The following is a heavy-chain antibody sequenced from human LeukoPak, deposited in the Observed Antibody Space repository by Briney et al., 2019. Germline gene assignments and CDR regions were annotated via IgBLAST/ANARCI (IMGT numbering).Heavy chain of an antibody. V-gene: IGHV3-64D*09. CDR1: GFAFSTSA. J-gene: IGHJ5*02. CDR3: VGVRWFGGSNWFDP. Sequence: GGSLRLSCAASGFAFSTSAMHWVRQAPGKGLEYVSAISSNGGSTYYADSVKGRFTISRDNSKNTLHLQMSSLRAEDTAVYYCVGVRWFGGSNWFDPWGQGTLVTVSS. CDR2: ISSNGGST. D-gene: IGHD3-10*01.